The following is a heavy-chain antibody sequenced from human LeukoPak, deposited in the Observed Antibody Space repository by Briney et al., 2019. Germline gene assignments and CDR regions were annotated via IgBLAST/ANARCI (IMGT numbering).Heavy chain of an antibody. V-gene: IGHV3-23*01. J-gene: IGHJ5*02. D-gene: IGHD3-10*01. CDR1: GFTFSSYG. CDR2: ISGSGGRT. CDR3: ARVPRFGELLLAGNWFDP. Sequence: GGTLRLSCVGSGFTFSSYGLTWVRQAPGKGLEWVASISGSGGRTYSADSTKGRFTISRDNSKNTLHLQMNSLRAEDTAVYYCARVPRFGELLLAGNWFDPWGQGTLVTVSS.